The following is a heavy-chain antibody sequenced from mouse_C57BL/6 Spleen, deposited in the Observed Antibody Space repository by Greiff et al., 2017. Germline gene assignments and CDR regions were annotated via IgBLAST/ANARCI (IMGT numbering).Heavy chain of an antibody. D-gene: IGHD1-1*01. CDR2: ISSGSSTI. CDR1: GFTFSDYG. Sequence: EVMLVESGGGLVKPGGSLKLSCAASGFTFSDYGMHWVRQAPEKGLEWVAYISSGSSTIYYADTVKGRFTISRDNAKNTLFLQMTSRRSEDTAMYYCARRGITTVVSNAMDYWGQGTSVTVSS. CDR3: ARRGITTVVSNAMDY. V-gene: IGHV5-17*01. J-gene: IGHJ4*01.